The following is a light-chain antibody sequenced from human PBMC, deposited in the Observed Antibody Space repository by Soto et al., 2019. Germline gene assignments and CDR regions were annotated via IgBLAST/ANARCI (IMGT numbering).Light chain of an antibody. CDR1: QSVSSSY. Sequence: EIVLTQSPGTLSLSPGERXTLSCRASQSVSSSYLAWYQQKPGQAPRLLIYGASSRATGIPDRFSGSGSGTDFTLTISRLEPEDFAVYYCQQYGSSPPYTFGQGTKLEIK. CDR2: GAS. J-gene: IGKJ2*01. V-gene: IGKV3-20*01. CDR3: QQYGSSPPYT.